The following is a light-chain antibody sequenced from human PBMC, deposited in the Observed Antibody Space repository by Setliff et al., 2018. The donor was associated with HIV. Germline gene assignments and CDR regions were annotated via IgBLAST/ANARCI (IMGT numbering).Light chain of an antibody. CDR2: DVS. V-gene: IGLV2-11*01. CDR1: SSDVGGHNY. J-gene: IGLJ1*01. CDR3: CSYAGSYTSYV. Sequence: QSVLTQPASVSGSPGQSITISCTGTSSDVGGHNYVSWYQQHPGKAPKLMIYDVSKRPSGVPDRFSGSKSGNTASLTISGLQAEDEADYYCCSYAGSYTSYVFGTGTKVTVL.